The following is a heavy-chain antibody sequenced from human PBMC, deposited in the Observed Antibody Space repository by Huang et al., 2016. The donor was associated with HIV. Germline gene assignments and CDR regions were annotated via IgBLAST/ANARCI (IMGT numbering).Heavy chain of an antibody. CDR1: DGSLNSGKYY. CDR3: ARRRTHFTFDY. V-gene: IGHV4-39*01. Sequence: QLQLPSGPGLVKPSETLSLTCNVSDGSLNSGKYYWGWIRQSPGKGLEWIGSIFYTGSAHYNPSLESRVTIFVDSSKSQLSVRLRSVTAADTAVYYCARRRTHFTFDYWGQGTLVTVSS. J-gene: IGHJ4*02. CDR2: IFYTGSA.